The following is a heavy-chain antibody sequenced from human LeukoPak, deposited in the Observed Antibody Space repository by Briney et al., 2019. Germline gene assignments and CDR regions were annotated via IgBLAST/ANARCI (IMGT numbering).Heavy chain of an antibody. CDR2: IYYSGST. CDR3: ARMLRYCSGGSCRMGWFDP. CDR1: GGSISSYY. V-gene: IGHV4-39*01. J-gene: IGHJ5*02. D-gene: IGHD2-15*01. Sequence: SETLSLTCTVSGGSISSYYWGWIRQPPGKGLEWIGSIYYSGSTYYNPSLKSRVTISVDTSKNQFSLKLSSVTAADTAVYYCARMLRYCSGGSCRMGWFDPWGQGTLVTVSS.